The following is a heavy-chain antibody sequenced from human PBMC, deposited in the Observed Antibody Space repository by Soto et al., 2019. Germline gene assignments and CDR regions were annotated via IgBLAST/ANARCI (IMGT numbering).Heavy chain of an antibody. V-gene: IGHV1-69*13. Sequence: GASVKVSGKASGVTFSSYAISWVRQAPGQGLEWMGGIIPIFGTANYAQKFQGRVTITADESTSTAYMELSSLRSEDTAVYYCARGNYYGSGSPTSYYYYYGMDVWGQGTTVTVS. CDR2: IIPIFGTA. CDR1: GVTFSSYA. CDR3: ARGNYYGSGSPTSYYYYYGMDV. J-gene: IGHJ6*02. D-gene: IGHD3-10*01.